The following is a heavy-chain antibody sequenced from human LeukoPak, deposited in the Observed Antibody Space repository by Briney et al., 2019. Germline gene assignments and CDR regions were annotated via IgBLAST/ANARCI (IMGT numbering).Heavy chain of an antibody. D-gene: IGHD1-26*01. CDR1: GFTFSDYN. CDR3: ARARVAWELRSCGY. V-gene: IGHV3-11*01. J-gene: IGHJ4*02. CDR2: ISRSGSTK. Sequence: KPGGSLRLSCAASGFTFSDYNMRWIRQAPGKGLEWVSSISRSGSTKYYADSVKGRFTISRDNAKNSLFLQMNSLRAEDTAVYYCARARVAWELRSCGYWGQGTLVTVSS.